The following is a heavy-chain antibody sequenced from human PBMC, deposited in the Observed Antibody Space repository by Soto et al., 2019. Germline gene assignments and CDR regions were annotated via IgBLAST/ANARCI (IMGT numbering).Heavy chain of an antibody. J-gene: IGHJ4*02. CDR1: GFNFKKFA. CDR3: AKADGEKWMLPHLDT. V-gene: IGHV3-23*01. D-gene: IGHD2-8*01. Sequence: PVGSLSLSCVASGFNFKKFAMSWARQSPGEGLEWVSGISCCGGSTSYADSVKGRFSIARDDSTNTLSLQMNNLRVEDTAQYYCAKADGEKWMLPHLDTWGQGTLVTVSS. CDR2: ISCCGGST.